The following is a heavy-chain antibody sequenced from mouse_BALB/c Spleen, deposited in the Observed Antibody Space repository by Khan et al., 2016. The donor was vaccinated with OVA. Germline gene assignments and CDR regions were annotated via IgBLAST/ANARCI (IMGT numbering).Heavy chain of an antibody. V-gene: IGHV14-3*02. CDR1: GLNITDTY. J-gene: IGHJ2*01. Sequence: VQLIESGAELVKSGATVKLSCTASGLNITDTYMHWLKQWPEQGLEWIGRIDPPNGNTKYNPTFQGKATIPADTSSHTTYLQRSSLSYKEPGVYFWGRICRKWGRGNTHRVS. CDR3: GRICRK. CDR2: IDPPNGNT. D-gene: IGHD6-1*01.